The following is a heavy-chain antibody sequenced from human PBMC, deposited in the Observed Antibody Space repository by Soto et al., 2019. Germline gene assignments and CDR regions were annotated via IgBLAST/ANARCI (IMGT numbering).Heavy chain of an antibody. CDR2: NYWNDDK. Sequence: QITLKESGPTLVNPTQTLTLTCTFSGFSLSTSGVGVGWIRQPPGKDLEWLALNYWNDDKRYSPSLKSKLTITKDTSKNQVVLTITNMDPVDTATYYCAQQGGSCSGGSCYSVYDYWGQGTLVTVSS. J-gene: IGHJ4*02. D-gene: IGHD2-15*01. CDR3: AQQGGSCSGGSCYSVYDY. V-gene: IGHV2-5*01. CDR1: GFSLSTSGVG.